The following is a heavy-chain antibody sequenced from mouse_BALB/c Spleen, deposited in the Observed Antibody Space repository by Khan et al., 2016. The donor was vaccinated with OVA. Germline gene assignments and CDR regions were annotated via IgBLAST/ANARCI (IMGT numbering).Heavy chain of an antibody. J-gene: IGHJ1*01. Sequence: QVRLQQSGNELIRPGTSVKMSCKASGYTFTNYWLGWVKQRPGHGLEWIGDIYPTGYFTNYNEKFKGKATLTVDTSSNTAYMQLSGLTSEDSAVYFCTRWSTWFFDVWGAGTTVTVSS. CDR1: GYTFTNYW. CDR3: TRWSTWFFDV. CDR2: IYPTGYFT. D-gene: IGHD2-1*01. V-gene: IGHV1-63*02.